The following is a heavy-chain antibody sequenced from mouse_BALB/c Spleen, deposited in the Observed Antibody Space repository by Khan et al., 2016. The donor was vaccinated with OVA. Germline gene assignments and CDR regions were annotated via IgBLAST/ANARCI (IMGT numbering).Heavy chain of an antibody. J-gene: IGHJ3*01. CDR3: ARNYDYDEGLAY. V-gene: IGHV2-2*02. CDR1: GFSLTTYG. D-gene: IGHD2-4*01. Sequence: VQLQESGPGLVQPSQSLSITCTVSGFSLTTYGVHWVRQSPGKGLEWLGVIWSGGSTDYNVAFISRLSISKDSSKSQVFFQMNSLQVNDTAIYYCARNYDYDEGLAYWGQGTLVTVSA. CDR2: IWSGGST.